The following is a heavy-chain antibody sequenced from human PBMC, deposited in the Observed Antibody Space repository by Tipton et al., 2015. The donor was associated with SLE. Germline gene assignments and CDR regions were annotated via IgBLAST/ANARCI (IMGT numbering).Heavy chain of an antibody. CDR2: IYAGGST. Sequence: SLRLSCAASGVTVSSNYMSWVRHAPGKGLEWVSVIYAGGSTFYADSVKGRFTISRHSSKNTLYLQMNSLRPEDTAVYYCARESGVTSFGVPHMDVWGKGTTVPVSS. J-gene: IGHJ6*03. V-gene: IGHV3-53*04. D-gene: IGHD3-3*01. CDR1: GVTVSSNY. CDR3: ARESGVTSFGVPHMDV.